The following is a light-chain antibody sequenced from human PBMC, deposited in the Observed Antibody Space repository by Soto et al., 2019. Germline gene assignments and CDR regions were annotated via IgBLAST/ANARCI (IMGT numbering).Light chain of an antibody. Sequence: EIVLTQSPATLSVAPGERATLSCRASQSVSSDLAWFPQKPGQTPRLLMYGASTRATGIPPRFSGRGSGTEFTLTISSLQSEDFALYHGQQYNHWPLTFGGRTKVEIK. J-gene: IGKJ4*01. CDR2: GAS. V-gene: IGKV3-15*01. CDR1: QSVSSD. CDR3: QQYNHWPLT.